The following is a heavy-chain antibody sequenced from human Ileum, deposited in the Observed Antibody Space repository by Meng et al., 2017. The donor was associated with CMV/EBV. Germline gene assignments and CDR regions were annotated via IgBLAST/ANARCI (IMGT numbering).Heavy chain of an antibody. CDR3: ARDTPHNAFEP. Sequence: GGSLRLSCAASGFTFISYAMTWVRQAPGKGLEWVSTLSSSGGSTYYADSVTGRFTISRDNARNTVYLQMNNLRDEDTAVYYCARDTPHNAFEPWGHGTLVTVSS. CDR1: GFTFISYA. V-gene: IGHV3-23*01. J-gene: IGHJ5*02. D-gene: IGHD2-15*01. CDR2: LSSSGGST.